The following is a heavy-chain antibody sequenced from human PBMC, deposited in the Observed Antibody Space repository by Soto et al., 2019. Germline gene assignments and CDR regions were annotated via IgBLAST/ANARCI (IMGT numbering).Heavy chain of an antibody. CDR3: QRDTMVITLWGFLGLLY. D-gene: IGHD3-16*01. CDR1: GYTFTGCY. Sequence: GASMKVSCKASGYTFTGCYMHWVRQAPGQGLEGMGWINPNSGGTNYAQKFQGRVTMTRDTSISTAYMELSRLRSHDTGGCHCQRDTMVITLWGFLGLLYCGQGSQV. CDR2: INPNSGGT. V-gene: IGHV1-2*02. J-gene: IGHJ4*02.